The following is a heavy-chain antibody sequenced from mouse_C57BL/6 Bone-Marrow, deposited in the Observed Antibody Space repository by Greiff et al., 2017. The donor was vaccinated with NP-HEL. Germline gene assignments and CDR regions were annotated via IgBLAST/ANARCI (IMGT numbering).Heavy chain of an antibody. CDR2: IYYSGTI. CDR1: GISITTGNYR. Sequence: EVKLVESGPGLVRPSQSVFLTCTVTGISITTGNYRWSWIRQFPGNKLEWIAYIYYSGTITYNPSLTSRTTITRDTPKNQFFLEMNSLTAEDTATYYCARSEGFTTVGYWGQGTSVTVSS. CDR3: ARSEGFTTVGY. D-gene: IGHD1-1*01. V-gene: IGHV3-5*01. J-gene: IGHJ4*01.